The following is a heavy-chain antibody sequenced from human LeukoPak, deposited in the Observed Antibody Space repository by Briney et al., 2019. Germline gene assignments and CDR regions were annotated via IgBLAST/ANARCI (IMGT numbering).Heavy chain of an antibody. V-gene: IGHV1-2*02. D-gene: IGHD3-22*01. J-gene: IGHJ4*02. CDR3: ARVWGTYYYDSSGYAPFDY. Sequence: ASVKVSCKASGYTFTGYYMHWVRQAPGQGLEWMGWINPNSGGTNYAQKFQGRVTMTRDTSINTAYMELSRLRSDDTAVYYCARVWGTYYYDSSGYAPFDYWGQGTLVTVSS. CDR1: GYTFTGYY. CDR2: INPNSGGT.